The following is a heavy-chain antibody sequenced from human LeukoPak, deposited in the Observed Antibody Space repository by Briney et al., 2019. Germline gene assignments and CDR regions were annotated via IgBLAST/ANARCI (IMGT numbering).Heavy chain of an antibody. Sequence: PGGSLRLSCAASGFTFSGYAMSWVRQAPGKGLEWVSAISGSGGSTYYADSVKGRFTISRDNSKNTLYLQMNSLRAEDTAVYYCAKDSPDTAMGYYYYYGMDVWGQGTTVTVSS. CDR3: AKDSPDTAMGYYYYYGMDV. CDR1: GFTFSGYA. D-gene: IGHD5-18*01. J-gene: IGHJ6*02. V-gene: IGHV3-23*01. CDR2: ISGSGGST.